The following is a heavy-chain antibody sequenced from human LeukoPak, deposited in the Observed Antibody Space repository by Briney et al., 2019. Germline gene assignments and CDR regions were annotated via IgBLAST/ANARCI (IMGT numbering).Heavy chain of an antibody. CDR2: IYYGGSA. V-gene: IGHV4-39*01. CDR3: ARSYSGSSRYWYFGL. D-gene: IGHD1-26*01. CDR1: GGSIISGRYY. Sequence: SETLSLTCTVSGGSIISGRYYWGLIRQPPGKGLEWIGSIYYGGSAYYNPSLKSRVTISVDTPKNQFSLKLSSVTAADTALYYCARSYSGSSRYWYFGLWGRGTLVTVSS. J-gene: IGHJ2*01.